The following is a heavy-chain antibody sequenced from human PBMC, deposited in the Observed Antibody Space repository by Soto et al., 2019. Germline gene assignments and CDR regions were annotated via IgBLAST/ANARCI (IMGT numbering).Heavy chain of an antibody. CDR2: IWYDGSNK. V-gene: IGHV3-33*01. D-gene: IGHD2-21*02. J-gene: IGHJ4*02. CDR1: GFTFSSYG. Sequence: QVQLVESGGGVVQPGRSLRLSCAASGFTFSSYGMQWVRQAPGTGLEWVAVIWYDGSNKYYADSVKGRFTISRDNSKNTLYLQTNSLRAEDTAVYYCARALGVYCGGDCALDYWGQGNLVTVSS. CDR3: ARALGVYCGGDCALDY.